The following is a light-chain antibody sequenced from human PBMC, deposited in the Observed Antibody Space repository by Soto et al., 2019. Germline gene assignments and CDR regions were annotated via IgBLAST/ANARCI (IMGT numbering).Light chain of an antibody. CDR2: EVR. Sequence: QSALTQPASVSGSPGQSITISCSGTTNDIGGYNYVSWYQHHPGKVPKVIIYEVRNRPSGVSNRFSGSKSGNTASLTISGLQAEDEADYYCCSCTISATLVFGGGTKVTVL. J-gene: IGLJ3*02. CDR3: CSCTISATLV. V-gene: IGLV2-14*01. CDR1: TNDIGGYNY.